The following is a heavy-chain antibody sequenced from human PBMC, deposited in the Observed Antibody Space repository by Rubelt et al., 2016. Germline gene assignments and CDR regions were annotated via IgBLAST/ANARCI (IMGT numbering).Heavy chain of an antibody. V-gene: IGHV3-73*01. Sequence: GRIRSKANSYATAYAASVKGRFTISRDDSKNTAYLQMNSLKTEDTAVYYCAKDLPLTVTTGLEPSYWGQGTLVTVSS. D-gene: IGHD4-11*01. CDR3: AKDLPLTVTTGLEPSY. J-gene: IGHJ4*02. CDR2: IRSKANSYAT.